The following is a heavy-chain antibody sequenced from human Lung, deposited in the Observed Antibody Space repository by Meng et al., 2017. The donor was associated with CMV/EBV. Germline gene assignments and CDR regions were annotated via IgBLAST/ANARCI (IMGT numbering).Heavy chain of an antibody. CDR1: GYTFTSYG. CDR3: ARGIVIAVAGTGVDY. D-gene: IGHD6-19*01. CDR2: ISAYNGNT. J-gene: IGHJ4*02. Sequence: SXXVSXKASGYTFTSYGISWVRQAPGQGLEWMGWISAYNGNTNYAQKLQGRVTMTTDTSTSTAYMELRSLRADDTAVYYCARGIVIAVAGTGVDYWGRGXLVTVSS. V-gene: IGHV1-18*01.